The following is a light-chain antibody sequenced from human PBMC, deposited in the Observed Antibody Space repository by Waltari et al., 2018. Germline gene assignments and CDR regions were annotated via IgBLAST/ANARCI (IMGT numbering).Light chain of an antibody. V-gene: IGLV2-11*01. J-gene: IGLJ3*02. CDR3: SSNAGYSTWV. CDR1: SSDVGGYDA. Sequence: QSALTQPRSVSGPPGQSVTISCTGTSSDVGGYDAVSWYRQHPGKAPELISYDVSKRPSGVPDRFSGSKSGNTASLTISGLQADDEADYYCSSNAGYSTWVFGGGTKVTVL. CDR2: DVS.